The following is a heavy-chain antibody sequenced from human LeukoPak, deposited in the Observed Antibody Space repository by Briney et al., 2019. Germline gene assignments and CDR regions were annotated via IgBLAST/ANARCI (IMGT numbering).Heavy chain of an antibody. Sequence: ASVKVSCKVSGYTLTELSMHWVRQAPGKGLEWMGGFDPEDGETIYAQKLQGRVTMTTDTSTSTAYMELRSLRSDDTAVYYCARDYYGSGSYSLWDYWGQGTLVTVSS. D-gene: IGHD3-10*01. V-gene: IGHV1-24*01. CDR2: FDPEDGET. CDR3: ARDYYGSGSYSLWDY. J-gene: IGHJ4*02. CDR1: GYTLTELS.